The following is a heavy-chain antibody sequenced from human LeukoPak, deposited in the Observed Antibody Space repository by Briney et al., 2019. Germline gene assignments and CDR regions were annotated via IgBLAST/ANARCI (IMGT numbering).Heavy chain of an antibody. V-gene: IGHV3-7*05. D-gene: IGHD4-17*01. CDR2: IKQDGSEK. J-gene: IGHJ4*02. Sequence: SGGSLRLSCAASRFTFSRYWMSWVRQAPGKGLEWVANIKQDGSEKYYVDSMKGRFTISGDNAKNSLYLQMNSLRAEDTAVYYCARADYGDYGAYWGQGTLVTVSS. CDR1: RFTFSRYW. CDR3: ARADYGDYGAY.